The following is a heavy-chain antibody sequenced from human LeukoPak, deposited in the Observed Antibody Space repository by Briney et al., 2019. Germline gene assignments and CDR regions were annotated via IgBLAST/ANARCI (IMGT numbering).Heavy chain of an antibody. Sequence: GGSLRLSCAASGFTFSNFGMNWVRQAPGKGLEWVGRIKSKTDGGTTDYAEPVKGRFTISRDDSKNTLYLQMNSLKTEDTAVYYCTTTLSGPTPDYWGQGTLVTVSS. V-gene: IGHV3-15*01. CDR2: IKSKTDGGTT. D-gene: IGHD4-11*01. CDR1: GFTFSNFG. CDR3: TTTLSGPTPDY. J-gene: IGHJ4*02.